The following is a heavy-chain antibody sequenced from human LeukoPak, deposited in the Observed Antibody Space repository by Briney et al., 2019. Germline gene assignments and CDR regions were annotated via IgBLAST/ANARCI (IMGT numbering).Heavy chain of an antibody. J-gene: IGHJ4*02. Sequence: SETLSLTCTVSGGSISSGGYYWSWIRQHPGKSLEWIGYIYYSGSTYYNPSLKSRVTISVDTSKNQFSLKLSSATAADTAVYYCARSGGYYFDYWGQGTLVTVSS. D-gene: IGHD3-10*01. CDR2: IYYSGST. V-gene: IGHV4-31*03. CDR3: ARSGGYYFDY. CDR1: GGSISSGGYY.